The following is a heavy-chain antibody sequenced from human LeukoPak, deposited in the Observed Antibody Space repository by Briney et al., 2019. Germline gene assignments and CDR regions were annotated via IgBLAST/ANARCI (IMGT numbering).Heavy chain of an antibody. Sequence: PSETLSLTCTVSGGSISSYYWSWIRQPPGKGLEWIGYIYYSGSTNYNPSLKSRVTMSVDTSKNQFSLKLSSVTAADTAVYYCARSDPSYYYYYYYMDVWGKGTTVTVSS. J-gene: IGHJ6*03. CDR1: GGSISSYY. V-gene: IGHV4-59*08. CDR2: IYYSGST. CDR3: ARSDPSYYYYYYYMDV. D-gene: IGHD6-6*01.